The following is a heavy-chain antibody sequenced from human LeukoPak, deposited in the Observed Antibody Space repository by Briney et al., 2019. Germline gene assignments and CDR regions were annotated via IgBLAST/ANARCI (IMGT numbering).Heavy chain of an antibody. Sequence: PSETVSLTCVVNGGSFSGYYWSWIRQPPGKGLEWIGEIDQSGTTNYNPSLKSRVAISIDTSKKQFSLTLTSMTAADTAVYYCARVPHYYFGYGYFDTWGQGTRVTVSS. V-gene: IGHV4-34*01. J-gene: IGHJ4*02. CDR3: ARVPHYYFGYGYFDT. CDR2: IDQSGTT. CDR1: GGSFSGYY. D-gene: IGHD3/OR15-3a*01.